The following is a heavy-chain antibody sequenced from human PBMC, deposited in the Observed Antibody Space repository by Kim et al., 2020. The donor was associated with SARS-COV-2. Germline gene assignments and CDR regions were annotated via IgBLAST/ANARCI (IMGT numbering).Heavy chain of an antibody. J-gene: IGHJ4*02. CDR3: ARHLRGDIAVDGGYYFDY. V-gene: IGHV4-39*01. Sequence: SETLSLTCTVSGGSISSSSYYWGWIRQPPGKGLEWIGSIYYSGSTYSNPSLKSRVTISVDTYKNQFSLKLRSVTDADTAVYYCARHLRGDIAVDGGYYFDYWGQGTLVTVSS. CDR1: GGSISSSSYY. CDR2: IYYSGST. D-gene: IGHD6-19*01.